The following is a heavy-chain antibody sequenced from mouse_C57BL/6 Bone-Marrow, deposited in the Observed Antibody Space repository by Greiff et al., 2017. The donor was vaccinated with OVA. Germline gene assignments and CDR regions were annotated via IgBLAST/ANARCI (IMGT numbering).Heavy chain of an antibody. Sequence: QQSCKASGYTFTDYYINWVKQRPGQGLEWIARIYPGSGNTYYNEKFKGKATLTAEKSSSTAYMQLSSLTSEDSAVYFCARDTVVATDWYFDVWGTGTTVTVSS. J-gene: IGHJ1*03. V-gene: IGHV1-76*01. CDR2: IYPGSGNT. D-gene: IGHD1-1*01. CDR3: ARDTVVATDWYFDV. CDR1: GYTFTDYY.